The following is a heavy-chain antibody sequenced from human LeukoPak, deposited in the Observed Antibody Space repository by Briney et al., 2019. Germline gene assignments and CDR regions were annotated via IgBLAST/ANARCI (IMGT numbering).Heavy chain of an antibody. CDR3: ARVRFLEWPLYYYYYMDV. Sequence: PSETLSLTCTVSGGSISSGSYYWSWIRQPPGKGLEWIGEINHSGSTNYNPSLKSRVTISVDTSKNQFSLKLSSVTAADTAVYYCARVRFLEWPLYYYYYMDVWGKGTTVTVSS. CDR2: INHSGST. V-gene: IGHV4-39*07. J-gene: IGHJ6*03. CDR1: GGSISSGSYY. D-gene: IGHD3-3*01.